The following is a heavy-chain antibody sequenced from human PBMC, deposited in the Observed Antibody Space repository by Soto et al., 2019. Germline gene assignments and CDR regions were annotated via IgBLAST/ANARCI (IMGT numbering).Heavy chain of an antibody. CDR2: ISTYNGDT. J-gene: IGHJ3*01. CDR3: ARIGGEAFDV. Sequence: QLQVVQSGPQVKKPGASVKVSCRTSGYNFPANGISGVRQAPGQGPEWMGWISTYNGDTYYARNLQDRVTMTTDTSTTTAYMELGSLRSDDTAVYYCARIGGEAFDVWGQGTMVTVSS. V-gene: IGHV1-18*01. CDR1: GYNFPANG. D-gene: IGHD2-15*01.